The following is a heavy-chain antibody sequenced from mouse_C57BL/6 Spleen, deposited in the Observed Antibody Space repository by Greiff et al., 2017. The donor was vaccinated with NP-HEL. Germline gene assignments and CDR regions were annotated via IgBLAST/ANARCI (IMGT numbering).Heavy chain of an antibody. CDR3: ARWGWLLLYAMDY. V-gene: IGHV1-53*01. Sequence: VQLQQPGTELVKPGASVKLSCKASGYTFTSYWMHWVKQRPGQGLEWIGNINPSNGGTNYNEKFKSKATLTVDKSSSTAYMQLSSLTSEDSAVYYCARWGWLLLYAMDYWGQGTSVTVSS. J-gene: IGHJ4*01. D-gene: IGHD2-3*01. CDR2: INPSNGGT. CDR1: GYTFTSYW.